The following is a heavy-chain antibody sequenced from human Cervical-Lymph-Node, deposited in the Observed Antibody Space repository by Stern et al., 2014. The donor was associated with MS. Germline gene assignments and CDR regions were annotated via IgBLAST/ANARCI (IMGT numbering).Heavy chain of an antibody. Sequence: EVHLVESGGGLVKPGGSLRLSCAASGFTFSSYSMNWVRQAPGKGLEWVSSISSSSSYIYYADSVKGRFTISRDNAKNSLYLQMNSLRAEDTAVYYCARGSVTTIGMDVWGQGTTVTVSS. CDR2: ISSSSSYI. D-gene: IGHD4-11*01. J-gene: IGHJ6*02. V-gene: IGHV3-21*01. CDR1: GFTFSSYS. CDR3: ARGSVTTIGMDV.